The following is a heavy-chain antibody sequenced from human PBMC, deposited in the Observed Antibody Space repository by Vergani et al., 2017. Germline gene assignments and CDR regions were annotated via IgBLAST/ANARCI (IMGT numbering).Heavy chain of an antibody. V-gene: IGHV3-30*02. J-gene: IGHJ5*02. Sequence: QVQLVESGGGVAQPGGSLRLSCVASGFTFSGYGMHWVRQAPGKGLEWVAFIKFDGNIQYYADSVKGRFTISRNNSKSTMYLQMNSLRDEDTGVYYCARGLRLLNNRFDPWGQGTLVTVSS. CDR3: ARGLRLLNNRFDP. CDR1: GFTFSGYG. CDR2: IKFDGNIQ. D-gene: IGHD1-14*01.